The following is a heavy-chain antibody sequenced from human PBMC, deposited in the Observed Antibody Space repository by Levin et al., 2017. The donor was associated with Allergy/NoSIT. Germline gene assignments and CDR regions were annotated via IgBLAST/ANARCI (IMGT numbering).Heavy chain of an antibody. Sequence: PSETLSLTCAVYGGSFSGYYWSWIRQPPGKGLEWIGEINHSGSTNYNPSLKSRVTISVDTSKNQFSLKLSSVTAADTAVDYCARFFTKPDLAVAGNGHYYGMDDWGQGTTVTVSS. CDR1: GGSFSGYY. V-gene: IGHV4-34*01. CDR3: ARFFTKPDLAVAGNGHYYGMDD. D-gene: IGHD6-19*01. J-gene: IGHJ6*02. CDR2: INHSGST.